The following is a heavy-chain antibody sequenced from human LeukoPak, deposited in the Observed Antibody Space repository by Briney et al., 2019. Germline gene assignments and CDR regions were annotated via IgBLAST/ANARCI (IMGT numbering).Heavy chain of an antibody. CDR1: GFTFSSYS. CDR2: ISSSSSTI. D-gene: IGHD5-18*01. CDR3: ARETSGYSYGFDAFDI. V-gene: IGHV3-48*01. Sequence: GGSLRLSCAASGFTFSSYSMNWVRQAPGKGLEWVSYISSSSSTIYYADSVKGRFTISRDNAKNSLYLQMNSLRAEDTAVYYCARETSGYSYGFDAFDIWGQGTMVTVSS. J-gene: IGHJ3*02.